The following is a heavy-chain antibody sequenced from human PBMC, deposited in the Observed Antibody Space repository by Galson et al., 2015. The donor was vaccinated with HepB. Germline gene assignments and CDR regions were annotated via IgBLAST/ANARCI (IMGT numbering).Heavy chain of an antibody. CDR2: IYSGGST. CDR1: GFTVSSKY. CDR3: ARGHYYDGSNYQQAGYSFDY. D-gene: IGHD3-22*01. J-gene: IGHJ4*02. V-gene: IGHV3-66*02. Sequence: SLRLSCAASGFTVSSKYMSWVRQAPGEGLEWVSVIYSGGSTYYADSVKGRFTISRDNSKNTLYLQMNSLRAEDTAVYYCARGHYYDGSNYQQAGYSFDYWGQGTLVTVSS.